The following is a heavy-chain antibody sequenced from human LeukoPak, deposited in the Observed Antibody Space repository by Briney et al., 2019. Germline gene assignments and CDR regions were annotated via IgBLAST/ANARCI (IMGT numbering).Heavy chain of an antibody. CDR1: GGTFSSYA. D-gene: IGHD6-19*01. CDR3: ARELQYSSGWYLWYY. V-gene: IGHV1-69*04. CDR2: IIPILGIA. Sequence: SVKVSCKASGGTFSSYAISWVRQAPGQGLEWMGRIIPILGIANYAQKFQGRVTITADKSTSTAYMELSRLRSDDTAVYYCARELQYSSGWYLWYYWGQGTLVTVSS. J-gene: IGHJ4*02.